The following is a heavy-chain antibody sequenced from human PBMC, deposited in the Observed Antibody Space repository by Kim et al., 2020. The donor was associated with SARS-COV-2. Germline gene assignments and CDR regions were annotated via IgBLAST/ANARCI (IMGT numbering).Heavy chain of an antibody. Sequence: GGSLRLSCAASGFTFSSYWMHWVRQAPGKGLVWVSRINSDGSSTSYADSVKGRFTISRDNAKNTLYLQMNSLRAEDTAVYYCARGTLHDYGDRLYDYWGQGTLVTVSS. V-gene: IGHV3-74*01. CDR2: INSDGSST. CDR1: GFTFSSYW. CDR3: ARGTLHDYGDRLYDY. D-gene: IGHD4-17*01. J-gene: IGHJ4*02.